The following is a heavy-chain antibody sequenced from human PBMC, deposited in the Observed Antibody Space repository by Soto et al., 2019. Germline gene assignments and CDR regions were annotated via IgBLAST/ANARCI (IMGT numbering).Heavy chain of an antibody. CDR1: GFTFSSYG. CDR2: SSATGAGT. Sequence: EVQLLESGGGLVQPGWSLRLSCAASGFTFSSYGMTWVRQAPGKGLEWVSFSSATGAGTYYADSVKGRFTISRDTSKNTIYLQMTSLRADDTAVYYCAKDRRAGGNYGCYSDFWGQGALVIVSS. J-gene: IGHJ4*02. V-gene: IGHV3-23*01. D-gene: IGHD2-21*02. CDR3: AKDRRAGGNYGCYSDF.